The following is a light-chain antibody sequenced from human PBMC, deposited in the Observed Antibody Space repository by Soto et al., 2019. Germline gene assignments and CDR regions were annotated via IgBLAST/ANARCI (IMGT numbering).Light chain of an antibody. V-gene: IGKV1-5*01. J-gene: IGKJ1*01. CDR3: KQYDRFSWT. CDR1: QSISSW. Sequence: DIQMTQSPSTLSASVGDRVTITCRASQSISSWLAWYQQKPGETPNLLIYDASSLESGVQSRFSGSGSGTEFTLTIRSLQPDDFATYYCKQYDRFSWTFGQGTKVDIK. CDR2: DAS.